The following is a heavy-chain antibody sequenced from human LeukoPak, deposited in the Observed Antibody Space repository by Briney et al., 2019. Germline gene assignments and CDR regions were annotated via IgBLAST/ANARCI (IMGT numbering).Heavy chain of an antibody. CDR3: VKSYYDFWSGYYPYFDY. Sequence: PGGALRLSFSASVFTFSSYAMHWVRQAPGKGLEYVSAISSNGGSTYYADSVKGRFTISRDNSKNTLYLQMSSLRAEDTAVYYCVKSYYDFWSGYYPYFDYWGQGTLVTVSS. V-gene: IGHV3-64D*09. D-gene: IGHD3-3*01. CDR1: VFTFSSYA. J-gene: IGHJ4*02. CDR2: ISSNGGST.